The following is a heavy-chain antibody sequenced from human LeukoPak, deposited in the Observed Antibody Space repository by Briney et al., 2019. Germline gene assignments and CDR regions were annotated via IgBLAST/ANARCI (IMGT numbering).Heavy chain of an antibody. D-gene: IGHD4/OR15-4a*01. J-gene: IGHJ4*02. CDR2: IWYDGSNK. CDR1: GFTFSSYG. V-gene: IGHV3-33*01. Sequence: GRSLRLSCAASGFTFSSYGMHWVRQAPGKGLEWVAVIWYDGSNKYYADSVKGRFTISRDSAKNSLYLQMNSLRAEDTAVYYCARGTNLLTMGPPAYWGQGTLVTVSS. CDR3: ARGTNLLTMGPPAY.